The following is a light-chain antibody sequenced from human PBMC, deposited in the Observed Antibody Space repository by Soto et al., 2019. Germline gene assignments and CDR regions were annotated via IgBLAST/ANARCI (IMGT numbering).Light chain of an antibody. V-gene: IGLV2-14*01. CDR3: SSYARNSTLV. CDR2: DVR. Sequence: QSALTQPASVSWSPGQSITISCTGTSSDVGRYSYVSWYQQHPGKAPKVMIYDVRNRPSGVSNRFSGSKSGNTASLTISGLQAEDEADYYCSSYARNSTLVFGSGTKVTVL. J-gene: IGLJ1*01. CDR1: SSDVGRYSY.